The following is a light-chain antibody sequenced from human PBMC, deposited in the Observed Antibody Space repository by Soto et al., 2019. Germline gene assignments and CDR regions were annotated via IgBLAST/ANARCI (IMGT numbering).Light chain of an antibody. CDR1: SSNIGGHS. V-gene: IGLV1-51*01. J-gene: IGLJ1*01. Sequence: QSVMTQPPSVSAAPGQKVTISCSGSSSNIGGHSVSWYQQLPGTAPKLLIYDDDKRPSGIPDRFSGSKSGTSATLGITGFQTGDEADYYCGSWDSSLSAYVFATGTKLTVL. CDR3: GSWDSSLSAYV. CDR2: DDD.